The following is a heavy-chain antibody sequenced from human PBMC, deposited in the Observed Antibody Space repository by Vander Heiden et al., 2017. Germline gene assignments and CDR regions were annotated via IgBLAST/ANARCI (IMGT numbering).Heavy chain of an antibody. V-gene: IGHV3-53*01. CDR2: MYASGST. D-gene: IGHD6-6*01. J-gene: IGHJ5*02. CDR1: GFSVSSYY. Sequence: EVQLVESGGALVQPGGSLRLSWAASGFSVSSYYMNGVRQAPGKGLEWVSLMYASGSTFYADSAKGRFTISRDNSKNTVYLQMNSLRVDDTAIYYCAREIAAAWSWFDPWGQGTRVTVSS. CDR3: AREIAAAWSWFDP.